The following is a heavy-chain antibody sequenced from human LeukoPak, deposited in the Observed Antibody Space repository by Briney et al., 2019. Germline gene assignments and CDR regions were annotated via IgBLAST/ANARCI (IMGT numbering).Heavy chain of an antibody. J-gene: IGHJ4*02. CDR1: GFTFTSYW. V-gene: IGHV3-7*05. D-gene: IGHD3-22*01. CDR3: ARDTKDISGYYSFF. Sequence: PGGSLRLSCAASGFTFTSYWMSWVRQAPGKGLEWVANINQDGSEKYYVDSVKGRFTISRDNAKTSLYLQMNSLRAEDTAVYYCARDTKDISGYYSFFWGQGTLVTVSS. CDR2: INQDGSEK.